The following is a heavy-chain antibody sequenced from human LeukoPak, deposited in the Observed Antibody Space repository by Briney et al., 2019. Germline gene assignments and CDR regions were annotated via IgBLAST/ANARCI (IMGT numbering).Heavy chain of an antibody. Sequence: SETLSLTCTVSGGSISSYYWSWIRQPAGKGLEWIGRIYTSGSTNYNPSLKSRVTMSVDTSKNQFSLKLSSVTAADTAVYYCARIIYGSGNYYYYGMDVWGQGTPVTGSS. J-gene: IGHJ6*02. CDR3: ARIIYGSGNYYYYGMDV. V-gene: IGHV4-4*07. CDR2: IYTSGST. D-gene: IGHD3-10*01. CDR1: GGSISSYY.